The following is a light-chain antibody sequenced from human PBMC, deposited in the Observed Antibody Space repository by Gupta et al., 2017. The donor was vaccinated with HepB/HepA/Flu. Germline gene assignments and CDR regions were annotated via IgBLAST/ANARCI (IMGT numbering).Light chain of an antibody. V-gene: IGKV1-5*03. CDR3: QQYITYPRT. Sequence: DIQMTQSPSTLSASVGDRVTITCRASQSISSWLAWYQQKPGKAPNLLIYKASSLQSGVPSRFSGSGSGTEFTLTISSLQPDDFVTYYCQQYITYPRTFGGGTKVEIK. CDR1: QSISSW. J-gene: IGKJ4*01. CDR2: KAS.